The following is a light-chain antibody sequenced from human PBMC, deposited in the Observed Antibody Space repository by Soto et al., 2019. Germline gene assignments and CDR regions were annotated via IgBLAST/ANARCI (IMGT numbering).Light chain of an antibody. Sequence: QSVLTQPPSVSEAPRQRVSISCSGSSSNIGNHAVNWYQQLPGKAPKLLIYYDDLLPSGVSDRFSGSKSGASASLAISGLQSEDEADYYCPAWDDSLNGYVFGTGTKLTVL. CDR3: PAWDDSLNGYV. CDR1: SSNIGNHA. CDR2: YDD. V-gene: IGLV1-36*01. J-gene: IGLJ1*01.